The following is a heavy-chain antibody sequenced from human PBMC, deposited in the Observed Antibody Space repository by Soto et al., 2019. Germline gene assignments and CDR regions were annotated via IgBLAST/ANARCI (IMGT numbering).Heavy chain of an antibody. J-gene: IGHJ5*02. Sequence: SETLSLTCTVSGGSVSSNSYSWGWIRQPPGKGLEWIGYIYHSGSTYYNPSLKSRVTISVDRSKNQFSLKLSSVTAADTAVYYCARVPDRWGQGTLVTVSS. CDR2: IYHSGST. CDR3: ARVPDR. D-gene: IGHD2-2*01. V-gene: IGHV4-30-2*01. CDR1: GGSVSSNSYS.